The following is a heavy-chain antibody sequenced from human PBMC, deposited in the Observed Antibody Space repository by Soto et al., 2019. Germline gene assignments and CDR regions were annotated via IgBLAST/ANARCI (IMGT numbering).Heavy chain of an antibody. V-gene: IGHV1-18*01. CDR2: ISAYNGNT. D-gene: IGHD2-15*01. CDR3: ARDHIVVVVAPTLTPRPPDV. Sequence: ASVKVSCKASGYTFTSYGISWVRQAPGQGLEWMGWISAYNGNTNYAQKLQGRVTMTTDTSTSTAYMELRSLRSDDTAVYYCARDHIVVVVAPTLTPRPPDVRGQGTTVTVSS. CDR1: GYTFTSYG. J-gene: IGHJ6*02.